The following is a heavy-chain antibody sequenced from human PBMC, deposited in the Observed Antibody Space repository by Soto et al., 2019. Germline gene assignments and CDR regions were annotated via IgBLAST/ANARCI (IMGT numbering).Heavy chain of an antibody. Sequence: GGSLRLSCVASGFTFRSYVMSWVRQAPGKGLEWVSSISGSGGNTDYADSMKGRFTISRDNSKNTLYLQMNSLRVEDTAVYYCATLPPVALVLGTSYYYGMDVWGQGTTVTVSS. CDR3: ATLPPVALVLGTSYYYGMDV. V-gene: IGHV3-23*01. CDR1: GFTFRSYV. D-gene: IGHD2-15*01. J-gene: IGHJ6*02. CDR2: ISGSGGNT.